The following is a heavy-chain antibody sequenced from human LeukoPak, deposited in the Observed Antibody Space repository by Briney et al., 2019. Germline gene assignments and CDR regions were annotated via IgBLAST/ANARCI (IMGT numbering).Heavy chain of an antibody. V-gene: IGHV4-4*07. CDR1: GGSISSYY. Sequence: SETLSLTCTVSGGSISSYYRSWIRQPAGKGLEWIGRIYTSGSTNYNPSLKSRVTMSVDTSKNQFSLKLSSVTAADTAVYYCARDRYLGYSYGYIGNWFDPWGQGTLVTVSS. D-gene: IGHD5-18*01. J-gene: IGHJ5*02. CDR3: ARDRYLGYSYGYIGNWFDP. CDR2: IYTSGST.